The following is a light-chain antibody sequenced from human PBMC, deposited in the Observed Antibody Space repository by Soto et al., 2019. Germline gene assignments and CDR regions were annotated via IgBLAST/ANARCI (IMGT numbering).Light chain of an antibody. Sequence: QSALTQPASVSASPGQSITISCTGTSSDVGTYDDVSWYRQHPGKGPKLLIYEVTNRPSGVSDRFAASTSANTAFLTSCGLQAEDEADYYCCSHAGRGSVLFGGGTKVTVL. V-gene: IGLV2-23*02. CDR1: SSDVGTYDD. CDR3: CSHAGRGSVL. CDR2: EVT. J-gene: IGLJ2*01.